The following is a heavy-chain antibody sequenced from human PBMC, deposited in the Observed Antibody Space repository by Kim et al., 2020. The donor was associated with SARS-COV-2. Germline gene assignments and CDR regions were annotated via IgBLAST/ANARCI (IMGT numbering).Heavy chain of an antibody. CDR3: SRDPLFLGCGGDCYKGMDV. J-gene: IGHJ6*02. D-gene: IGHD2-21*02. CDR2: ISYDGSNK. CDR1: GFTFSSYG. V-gene: IGHV3-33*05. Sequence: GGSLRLSCAASGFTFSSYGMHWVRQAPGKGLEWVAVISYDGSNKYYADSVKGRFTISRDNSKNTLYLQMNSLRAEDTAVYYCSRDPLFLGCGGDCYKGMDVWGQGATVTVSS.